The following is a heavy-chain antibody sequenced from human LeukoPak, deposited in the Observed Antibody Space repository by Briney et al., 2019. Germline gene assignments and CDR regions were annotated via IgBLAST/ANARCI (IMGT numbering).Heavy chain of an antibody. J-gene: IGHJ5*02. CDR2: INPNSGGT. CDR3: ARDGLRGYCSSTSCYRWFDP. V-gene: IGHV1-2*02. CDR1: GYTFTGYY. Sequence: ASVKVSCKASGYTFTGYYMHWVRQAPGQGLEWMGWINPNSGGTNYAQKFQGRVTMTRDTSISTAYMELSSLRSEDTAVYYCARDGLRGYCSSTSCYRWFDPWGQGTLVTVSS. D-gene: IGHD2-2*03.